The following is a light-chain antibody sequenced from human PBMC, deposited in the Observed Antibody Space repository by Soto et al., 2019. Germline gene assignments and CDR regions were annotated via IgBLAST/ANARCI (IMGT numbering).Light chain of an antibody. CDR2: GAS. J-gene: IGKJ2*01. CDR1: QTIPSRY. V-gene: IGKV3-20*01. Sequence: DMVLTQSPGTLYLSPGERVTLSCRASQTIPSRYLAWYQQKLGQAPSLLIYGASSRATGIPDRFSGSGSGTDFTLTVSRVEPEDFAVFYCQQYVSSPPTFGQGTRLQIK. CDR3: QQYVSSPPT.